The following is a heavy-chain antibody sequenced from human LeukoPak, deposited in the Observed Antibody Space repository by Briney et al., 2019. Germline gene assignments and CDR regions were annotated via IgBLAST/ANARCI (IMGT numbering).Heavy chain of an antibody. CDR3: ARSLGDSSGYYPLPFDY. D-gene: IGHD3-22*01. CDR1: GYACSNYG. CDR2: ISGYNGNT. V-gene: IGHV1-18*01. Sequence: ASVKVSCKASGYACSNYGITWVRQAPGQGLEWMGWISGYNGNTNFAQKLQGRVSMTTDTSTYTSDMELRSLRSDDTAVYYCARSLGDSSGYYPLPFDYWGQGTLVIVSS. J-gene: IGHJ4*02.